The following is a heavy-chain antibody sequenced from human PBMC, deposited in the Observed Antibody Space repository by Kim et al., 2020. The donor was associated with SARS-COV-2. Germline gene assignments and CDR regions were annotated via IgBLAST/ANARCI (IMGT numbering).Heavy chain of an antibody. V-gene: IGHV4-31*03. D-gene: IGHD2-2*01. J-gene: IGHJ4*02. CDR3: ARGQPLDY. CDR1: GGSIRSGGKF. Sequence: SETLSLTCSVSGGSIRSGGKFWTWIRQHPAKGLEWIGYISYSGNSHYTPSLSSRAIISLQTSENQFSLELTSGTAADTAVYYCARGQPLDYWGQGILVTV. CDR2: ISYSGNS.